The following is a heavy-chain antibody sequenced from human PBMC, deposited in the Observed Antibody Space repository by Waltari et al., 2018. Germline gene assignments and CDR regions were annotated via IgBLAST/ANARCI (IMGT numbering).Heavy chain of an antibody. J-gene: IGHJ4*02. CDR2: INQDGET. Sequence: EAQLVESGGTLVRPGESLRLSCVVSGFSLSDHCMSWVRVAPGKSLEWVASINQDGETDYVDSVKGRFTISRDNAKNSLYLVLNTLGADDSGVYFCASDPTLFGIRQNYFDSWGQGTQVTVSS. CDR3: ASDPTLFGIRQNYFDS. D-gene: IGHD3-3*01. CDR1: GFSLSDHC. V-gene: IGHV3-7*04.